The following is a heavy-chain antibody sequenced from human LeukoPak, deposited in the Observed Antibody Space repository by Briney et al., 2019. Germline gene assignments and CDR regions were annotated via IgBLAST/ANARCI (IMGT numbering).Heavy chain of an antibody. J-gene: IGHJ3*02. CDR2: INPNSGGT. CDR1: GYTFTGYY. D-gene: IGHD2-2*01. Sequence: ASVQVSCKACGYTFTGYYMHWVRPAPGQGLAWMGWINPNSGGTNYAQKFQGRVTMTRDTSISTAYMELSRLRSDDTAVYYCARTEYCSSTSCYTPHDAFDIWGQGTMVTVSS. V-gene: IGHV1-2*02. CDR3: ARTEYCSSTSCYTPHDAFDI.